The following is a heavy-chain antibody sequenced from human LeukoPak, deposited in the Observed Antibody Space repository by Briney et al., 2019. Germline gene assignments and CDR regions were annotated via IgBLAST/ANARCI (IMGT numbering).Heavy chain of an antibody. CDR3: ARAPTSGYSYGSFTTYFDY. J-gene: IGHJ4*02. Sequence: SETLSLTCAVSGGSISSGGYSWSWIRQPPGKGLEWIGYIYHSGSTYYNPSLKSRVTISVDWSKNQFSLKLSSVTAADTAVYYCARAPTSGYSYGSFTTYFDYWGQGTLVTVSS. CDR1: GGSISSGGYS. V-gene: IGHV4-30-2*01. D-gene: IGHD5-18*01. CDR2: IYHSGST.